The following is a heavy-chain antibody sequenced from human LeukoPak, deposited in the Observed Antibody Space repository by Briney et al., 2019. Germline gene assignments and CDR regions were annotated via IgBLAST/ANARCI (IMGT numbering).Heavy chain of an antibody. D-gene: IGHD3-10*01. CDR1: GFTFDDYA. Sequence: HPGGSLRLSCAASGFTFDDYAMHWVRQAPGKGLEWVSGISWNSGSIGYADSVKGRFTISRDNAKNSLYLQMNSLRAEDTALYYCAKDSELLWFGETPFDYWGQGTLVTVSS. CDR3: AKDSELLWFGETPFDY. J-gene: IGHJ4*02. V-gene: IGHV3-9*01. CDR2: ISWNSGSI.